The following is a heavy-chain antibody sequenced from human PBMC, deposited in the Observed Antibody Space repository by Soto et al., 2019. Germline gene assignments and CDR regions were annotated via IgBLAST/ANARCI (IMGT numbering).Heavy chain of an antibody. CDR1: GGSFSGYY. CDR3: ARGLLTRRIAARYYGMDV. CDR2: INHSEST. D-gene: IGHD6-6*01. J-gene: IGHJ6*02. V-gene: IGHV4-34*01. Sequence: SETLSLTCAVYGGSFSGYYWSWIRQPPGKGLEWIGEINHSESTNYNPSLKSRVTISEDTSKNQFSQKLSSVTAADTAVYYCARGLLTRRIAARYYGMDVWGQGTTVTVSS.